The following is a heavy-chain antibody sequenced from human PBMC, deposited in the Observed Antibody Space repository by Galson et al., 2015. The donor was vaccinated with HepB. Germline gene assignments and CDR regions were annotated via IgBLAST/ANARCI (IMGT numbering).Heavy chain of an antibody. V-gene: IGHV3-23*01. Sequence: SLRLSCAASGFTFNNYPMTWVRQAPGKGLEWVSGISANGGVTYYADSVKGRFVMSRDNSKTTLYLQMNSLRADDTAVYYCAKTEKPTRFLEWLHYYYGMDVWGQGTTVTVSS. CDR2: ISANGGVT. CDR1: GFTFNNYP. D-gene: IGHD3-3*01. J-gene: IGHJ6*02. CDR3: AKTEKPTRFLEWLHYYYGMDV.